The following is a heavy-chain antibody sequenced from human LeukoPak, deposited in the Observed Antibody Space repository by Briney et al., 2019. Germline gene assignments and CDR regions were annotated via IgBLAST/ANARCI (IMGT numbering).Heavy chain of an antibody. V-gene: IGHV3-74*01. D-gene: IGHD2-21*02. CDR2: INSDGSST. J-gene: IGHJ4*02. CDR3: ARDTYCGGDCYRLFDY. Sequence: GGSLRLSCAASGFTFSSYWMHWVRQAPGKGLVWVSRINSDGSSTSYADSVKGRFTISRDNAKSTLYLQMNSLRDEDTAVCYCARDTYCGGDCYRLFDYWGQGTLVTVSS. CDR1: GFTFSSYW.